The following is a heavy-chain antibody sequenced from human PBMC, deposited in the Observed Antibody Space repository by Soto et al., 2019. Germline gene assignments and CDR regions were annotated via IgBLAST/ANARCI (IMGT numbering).Heavy chain of an antibody. CDR3: ARDLKGDTKLDY. CDR2: ISYDRNTQ. Sequence: QVQLVESGGGVVQPGGSLRLSCAASGFIFSNYAMQWVRQAPGKGLEWMAAISYDRNTQYYADSVRGRFTISRDNSKNTVYVQMISLRAEDTAVYYCARDLKGDTKLDYWGQGTLVTVSS. CDR1: GFIFSNYA. J-gene: IGHJ4*02. V-gene: IGHV3-30-3*01. D-gene: IGHD1-26*01.